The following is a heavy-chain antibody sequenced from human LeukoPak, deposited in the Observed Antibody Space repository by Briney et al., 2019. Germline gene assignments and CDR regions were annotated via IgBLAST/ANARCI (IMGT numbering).Heavy chain of an antibody. D-gene: IGHD2-2*02. Sequence: PGASVKVSCKASGYIFTSYYMHWVRQAPGQGLEWMGIINPSGGSTSYAQKFQGRVTMTRDTSTSTVYMELSSLRSEDTAVYYCAVFVPAAIVDYWGQGTLVTVSS. CDR2: INPSGGST. J-gene: IGHJ4*02. V-gene: IGHV1-46*01. CDR1: GYIFTSYY. CDR3: AVFVPAAIVDY.